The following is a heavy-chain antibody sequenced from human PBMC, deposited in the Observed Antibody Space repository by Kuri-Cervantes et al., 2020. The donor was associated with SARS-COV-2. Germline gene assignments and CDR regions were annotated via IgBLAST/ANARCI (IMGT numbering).Heavy chain of an antibody. CDR3: ARVTHYNWNDDGMDV. Sequence: LSLTCAASGFTFSSYSMNWVRQAPGKGLEWVSSISSSSSYIYYADSVKGRFTISRDNSKNSLYLQMNSLRAEDTAVYYCARVTHYNWNDDGMDVWGQGTTVTVSS. D-gene: IGHD1-20*01. CDR1: GFTFSSYS. CDR2: ISSSSSYI. V-gene: IGHV3-21*04. J-gene: IGHJ6*02.